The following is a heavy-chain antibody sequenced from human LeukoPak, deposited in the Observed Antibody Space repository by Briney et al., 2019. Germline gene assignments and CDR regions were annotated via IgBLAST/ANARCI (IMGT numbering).Heavy chain of an antibody. V-gene: IGHV6-1*01. CDR3: ARVDCSGGSCYRFSQFDY. D-gene: IGHD2-15*01. J-gene: IGHJ4*02. CDR1: GDSVSSNSAA. CDR2: TYYRSKWYN. Sequence: SQTPSLTCAISGDSVSSNSAAWNWIRQSPSRGLEWLGRTYYRSKWYNDYAVSVKSRITINPDTSKNQFSLQLNSVTPEDTAVYYCARVDCSGGSCYRFSQFDYWGQGTLVTVSS.